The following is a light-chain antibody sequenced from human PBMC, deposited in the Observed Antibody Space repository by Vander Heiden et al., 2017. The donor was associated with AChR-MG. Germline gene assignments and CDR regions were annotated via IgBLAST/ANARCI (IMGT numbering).Light chain of an antibody. CDR2: GAS. Sequence: DIVLTQSPATLPCSPGERVTLSCRASQSSSSYLAWYQQEPGQAPRLLIYGASNGATGIRARFSGSGSGTDFTLTISSLEPEDFAVYYCQQCRNWGQTFGGGTKVQIK. V-gene: IGKV3-11*01. CDR1: QSSSSY. CDR3: QQCRNWGQT. J-gene: IGKJ4*01.